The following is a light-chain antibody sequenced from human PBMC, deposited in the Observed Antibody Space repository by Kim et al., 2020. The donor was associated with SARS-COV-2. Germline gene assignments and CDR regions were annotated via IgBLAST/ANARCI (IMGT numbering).Light chain of an antibody. Sequence: ELTQPPSASGTPGQRVTISCSGGGSNIGRDSVYWYQQLPGTAPRLLISRNNQRPAGVPDRFSGSKSGTSASLAISDLRSEDEADYYCASWDYTLDCRVFGGGNQLTVL. CDR1: GSNIGRDS. CDR2: RNN. V-gene: IGLV1-47*01. CDR3: ASWDYTLDCRV. J-gene: IGLJ7*01.